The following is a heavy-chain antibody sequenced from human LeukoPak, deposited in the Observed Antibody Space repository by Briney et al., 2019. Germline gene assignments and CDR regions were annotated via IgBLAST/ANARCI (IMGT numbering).Heavy chain of an antibody. CDR2: IIPIFGTA. J-gene: IGHJ3*02. V-gene: IGHV1-69*06. CDR1: GGTFSSYA. Sequence: SVKVSCKASGGTFSSYAISWVRQAPGQGLEWMGGIIPIFGTANYAQKFQGRVTITADKSTSTAYMELSSLRSEDTAAYYCASLPGPPLLDAFDIWGQGTMVTVSS. CDR3: ASLPGPPLLDAFDI. D-gene: IGHD2-15*01.